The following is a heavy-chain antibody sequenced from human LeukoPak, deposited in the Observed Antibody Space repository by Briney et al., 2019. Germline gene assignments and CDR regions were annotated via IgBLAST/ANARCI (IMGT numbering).Heavy chain of an antibody. V-gene: IGHV3-23*01. J-gene: IGHJ4*02. CDR2: ISGSGDTT. CDR3: VREVPRFDY. CDR1: GFTFSTYA. D-gene: IGHD1-26*01. Sequence: GGSLRLSCAASGFTFSTYAMSWVRQAPGKGLEWVSAISGSGDTTHYADSVKGRFTISRDNSKNTLYLRMNSLRAEDTAIYYCVREVPRFDYWGQGTLVTVSS.